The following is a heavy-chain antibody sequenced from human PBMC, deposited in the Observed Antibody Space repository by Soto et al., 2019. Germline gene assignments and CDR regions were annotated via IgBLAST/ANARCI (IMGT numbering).Heavy chain of an antibody. J-gene: IGHJ4*02. CDR3: ARGSYYGTGSYFEYFLNY. V-gene: IGHV4-4*02. D-gene: IGHD3-10*01. Sequence: PSETLSLTCAVSGASITSSNWWTWVRQPPGKGLEWIGEIYHDGNPNYNPSLQSRLTLSVDKSKNQFSLNLTSVTAADTAMYYCARGSYYGTGSYFEYFLNYWGQGTLVTVSS. CDR1: GASITSSNW. CDR2: IYHDGNP.